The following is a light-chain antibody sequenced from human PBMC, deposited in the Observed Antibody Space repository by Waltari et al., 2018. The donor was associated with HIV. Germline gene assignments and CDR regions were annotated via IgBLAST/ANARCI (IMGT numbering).Light chain of an antibody. J-gene: IGLJ3*02. CDR3: AAWDDSLNGWV. CDR1: SSTIGSNI. Sequence: QSVLTQPPSASGTPGQRVTISCSGNSSTIGSNIVNWYQQLPGTAPKLLIYSNNQRPSGVPDRFSGSKSGTSASLAISGLQSEDEADYYCAAWDDSLNGWVFGGGTKLTVL. V-gene: IGLV1-44*01. CDR2: SNN.